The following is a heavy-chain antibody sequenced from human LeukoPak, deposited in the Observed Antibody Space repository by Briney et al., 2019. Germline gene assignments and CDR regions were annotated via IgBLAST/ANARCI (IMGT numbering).Heavy chain of an antibody. J-gene: IGHJ6*02. V-gene: IGHV4-59*08. CDR3: ASHHRGAMDV. CDR2: FDYSGST. Sequence: KPSETLSLTCTVSGGSISNYYWSWIRQPPGKGLEWIGYFDYSGSTNYNPSLKSRVTISVDTSKNQFSVKLTSVTAADTAVYYCASHHRGAMDVWGQGITVTVSS. CDR1: GGSISNYY.